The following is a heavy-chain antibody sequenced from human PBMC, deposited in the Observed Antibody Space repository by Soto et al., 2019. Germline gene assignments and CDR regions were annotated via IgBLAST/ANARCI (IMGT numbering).Heavy chain of an antibody. Sequence: GGSLRLSCAVSGLTFSSYAMSWVRQAPGKGLEWVSTISGSGGSRDYADTVKGQFTISRDNSKNTLYLEMNRLRAEDTAVYYCAKVRGQWRAFDIWGQGTMVTVSS. CDR3: AKVRGQWRAFDI. V-gene: IGHV3-23*01. J-gene: IGHJ3*02. CDR1: GLTFSSYA. CDR2: ISGSGGSR. D-gene: IGHD6-19*01.